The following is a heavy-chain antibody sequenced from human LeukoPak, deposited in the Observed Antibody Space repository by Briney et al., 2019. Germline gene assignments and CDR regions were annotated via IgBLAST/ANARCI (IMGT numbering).Heavy chain of an antibody. V-gene: IGHV3-21*01. J-gene: IGHJ3*02. CDR2: ISSSSSYI. CDR3: ATWDDDHTNSFPDGFDI. CDR1: GFTFSSYS. D-gene: IGHD2-8*01. Sequence: GGSLRLSCAASGFTFSSYSMNWVRQAPGKGLEWVSSISSSSSYIYYADSVKGRFTISRDNAKNSLYLQMNSLRAEDTAVYYCATWDDDHTNSFPDGFDIWGRGTMVTVSS.